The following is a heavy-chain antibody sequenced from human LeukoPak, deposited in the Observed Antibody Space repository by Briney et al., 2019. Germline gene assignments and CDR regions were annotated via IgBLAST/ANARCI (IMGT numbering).Heavy chain of an antibody. Sequence: GGSLRLSCAASGFTFSSYNMNWVRQAPGKGLEWVSSISSGSSYIYYADSVKGRFTISRDNAKNTLYLQMNSLRAEDTAVYYCARGVKTIAARPLYFDYWGQGTLVTVSS. J-gene: IGHJ4*02. V-gene: IGHV3-21*06. D-gene: IGHD6-6*01. CDR1: GFTFSSYN. CDR3: ARGVKTIAARPLYFDY. CDR2: ISSGSSYI.